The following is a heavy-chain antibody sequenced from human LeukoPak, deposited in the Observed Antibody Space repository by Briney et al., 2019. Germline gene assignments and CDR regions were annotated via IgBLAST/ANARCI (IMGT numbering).Heavy chain of an antibody. D-gene: IGHD3-10*01. J-gene: IGHJ3*02. V-gene: IGHV4-39*07. CDR1: GASINSGSNY. Sequence: SETLSLTCRVSGASINSGSNYWGWIRQPPGKTLEWIGSIYSSGSTYYNPSLKSRLIIMIDTPKNHFSLTLSSVTAADTAVYYCARSDGYGLVGIWGQGTMVTVSS. CDR3: ARSDGYGLVGI. CDR2: IYSSGST.